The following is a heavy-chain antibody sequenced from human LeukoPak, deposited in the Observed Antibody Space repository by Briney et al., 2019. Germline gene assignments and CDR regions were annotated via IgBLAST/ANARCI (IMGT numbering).Heavy chain of an antibody. D-gene: IGHD3-22*01. Sequence: GSSVKVSCKASGGTFSSYAISWVRQAPGQGLEWMGRIIPILGIANYAQKFQGRVTITADKSTSTAYMELSSLRSEDTAVYYCARVGYYDSSGYSNWFDPWGQGTLVTVSS. V-gene: IGHV1-69*04. J-gene: IGHJ5*02. CDR2: IIPILGIA. CDR1: GGTFSSYA. CDR3: ARVGYYDSSGYSNWFDP.